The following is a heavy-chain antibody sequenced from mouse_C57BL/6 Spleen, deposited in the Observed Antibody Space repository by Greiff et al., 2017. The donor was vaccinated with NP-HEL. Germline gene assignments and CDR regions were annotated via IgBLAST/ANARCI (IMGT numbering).Heavy chain of an antibody. V-gene: IGHV1-26*01. J-gene: IGHJ1*01. Sequence: EVQLQQSGPELVKPGASVKISCKASGYTFTDYYMNWVKQSHGKSLEWIGDINPNNGGTSYNQKFKGKATLTVDKSYSTDYMELRSLTSEDSAVYYGARVSHLVSRVQDFDVWGSGTTVTVAS. CDR2: INPNNGGT. CDR3: ARVSHLVSRVQDFDV. D-gene: IGHD3-2*02. CDR1: GYTFTDYY.